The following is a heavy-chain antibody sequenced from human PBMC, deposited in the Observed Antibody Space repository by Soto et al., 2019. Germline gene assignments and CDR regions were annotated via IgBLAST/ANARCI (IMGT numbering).Heavy chain of an antibody. J-gene: IGHJ3*02. D-gene: IGHD7-27*01. CDR3: ARTTTDLGIAAFDI. CDR2: INPNSGGT. V-gene: IGHV1-2*02. CDR1: GYTFTGYY. Sequence: ASGKVSCKASGYTFTGYYMHWVRQAPGQGLEWMGWINPNSGGTNYAQKFQGRVTMTRDTSISTAYMELSRLRSDDTAVYYCARTTTDLGIAAFDIWGQGTMVTVSS.